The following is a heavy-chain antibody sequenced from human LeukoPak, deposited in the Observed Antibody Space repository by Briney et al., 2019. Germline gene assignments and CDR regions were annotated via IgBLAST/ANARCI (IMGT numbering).Heavy chain of an antibody. Sequence: GGSLRLSCAVSGISLSNYAMTWVRQAPGKGLEWVSYISERGGSATYADSVKGRFTISRDTSLNTLYLQMNNLRAEDPAVYFCAKRGVVIRGLLVIGYHQEAYHYDFWGQGVLVTVSS. D-gene: IGHD3-10*01. CDR3: AKRGVVIRGLLVIGYHQEAYHYDF. V-gene: IGHV3-23*01. CDR1: GISLSNYA. CDR2: ISERGGSA. J-gene: IGHJ4*02.